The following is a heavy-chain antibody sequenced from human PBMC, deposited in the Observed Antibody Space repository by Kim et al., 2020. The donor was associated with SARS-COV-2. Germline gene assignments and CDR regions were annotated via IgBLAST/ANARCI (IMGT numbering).Heavy chain of an antibody. CDR2: ISGSGGST. D-gene: IGHD1-26*01. CDR1: GFTFSSYA. V-gene: IGHV3-23*01. Sequence: GGSLRLSCAASGFTFSSYAMSWVRQAPGKGLEWVSAISGSGGSTYYADSVKGRFTISRDNSKNTLYLQMNSLRAEDTAVYYCAKGGPIVGATLGEPFDYWGQGTLVTVSS. CDR3: AKGGPIVGATLGEPFDY. J-gene: IGHJ4*02.